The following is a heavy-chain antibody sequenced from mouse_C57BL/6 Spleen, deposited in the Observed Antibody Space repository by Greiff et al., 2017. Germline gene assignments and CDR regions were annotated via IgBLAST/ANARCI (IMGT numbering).Heavy chain of an antibody. Sequence: EVQLQQSGAELVRPGASVTLSCTASGFNIKDSYMHWVKQRPEQGLEWIGRIDPEDGDTEYAPKFQGKATLTADTSSNTAYLQLSSLTSEDTAVYYCTTPHYYGSSYGYAMDYWGQGTSVTVSS. CDR1: GFNIKDSY. CDR2: IDPEDGDT. D-gene: IGHD1-1*01. CDR3: TTPHYYGSSYGYAMDY. J-gene: IGHJ4*01. V-gene: IGHV14-1*01.